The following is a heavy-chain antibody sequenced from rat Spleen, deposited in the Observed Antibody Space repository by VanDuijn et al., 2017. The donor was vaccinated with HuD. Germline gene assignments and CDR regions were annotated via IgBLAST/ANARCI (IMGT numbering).Heavy chain of an antibody. CDR3: ASPYDSGQKFPFSY. D-gene: IGHD4-3*01. Sequence: EVHLVESGGGLVQPGRSLKLSCVASGFTLSDYGMAWVRQTPTKGLEWVATISTAGGNTFYRKSVKGRFTISRENAKNTQYLQMDSLRSEATATYYCASPYDSGQKFPFSYWGQGTLVTVSS. CDR1: GFTLSDYG. J-gene: IGHJ3*01. V-gene: IGHV5S14*01. CDR2: ISTAGGNT.